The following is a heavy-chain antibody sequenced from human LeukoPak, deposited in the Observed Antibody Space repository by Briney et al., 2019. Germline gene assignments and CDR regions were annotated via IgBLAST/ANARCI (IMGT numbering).Heavy chain of an antibody. CDR3: ARETYYYDSSGYYRPYFDY. CDR2: IYTSGST. D-gene: IGHD3-22*01. V-gene: IGHV4-4*07. J-gene: IGHJ4*02. CDR1: GGSISSYY. Sequence: SETLSLTCTVSGGSISSYYWSWIRQPAGKGLEWIGRIYTSGSTNYNPSLKSRVTISVDTSKNQFSLKLSSVTAADTAVYYCARETYYYDSSGYYRPYFDYWGQGTLVTVSS.